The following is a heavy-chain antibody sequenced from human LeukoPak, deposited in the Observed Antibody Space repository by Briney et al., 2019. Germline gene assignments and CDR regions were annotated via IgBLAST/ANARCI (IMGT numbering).Heavy chain of an antibody. J-gene: IGHJ4*02. CDR1: GYTFIGYQ. D-gene: IGHD3-22*01. CDR2: ISPNSGDI. Sequence: GASVKVSCKASGYTFIGYQMHWVRQAPGQGLEWMGWISPNSGDISYAQKFQGRVTMTRDTSISTAYMELSGLTSDDSAVYYCARDYYDSSGYYYGGFWGQGTLVTVSS. CDR3: ARDYYDSSGYYYGGF. V-gene: IGHV1-2*02.